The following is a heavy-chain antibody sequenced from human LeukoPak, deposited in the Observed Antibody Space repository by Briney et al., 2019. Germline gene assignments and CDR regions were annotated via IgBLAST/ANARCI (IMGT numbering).Heavy chain of an antibody. CDR3: ASQPSAVAGNY. D-gene: IGHD6-19*01. Sequence: GGSLRLSCAASGFTFSYYWMTWVRQAPGKGLEWVANIKPDGSLKYYVDSVKGRFTISRDNAKNSLYLHMTSLRAEGTGVYYCASQPSAVAGNYWGQGTLVTVSS. J-gene: IGHJ4*02. CDR2: IKPDGSLK. CDR1: GFTFSYYW. V-gene: IGHV3-7*02.